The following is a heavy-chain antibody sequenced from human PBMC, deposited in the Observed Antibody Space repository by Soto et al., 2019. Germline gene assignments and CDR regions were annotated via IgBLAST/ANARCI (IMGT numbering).Heavy chain of an antibody. V-gene: IGHV4-59*12. CDR2: IYYSGST. CDR1: GGSISSYY. CDR3: ARGVSNYDFWSGYSHYYYYMDV. J-gene: IGHJ6*03. Sequence: SETLSLTCIVSGGSISSYYWSWIRQPPGKGLEWIGYIYYSGSTNYNPSLKSRVTISVDTSKSQFSLRLSSVTAADTAIYYCARGVSNYDFWSGYSHYYYYMDVWGKGTTVTVSS. D-gene: IGHD3-3*01.